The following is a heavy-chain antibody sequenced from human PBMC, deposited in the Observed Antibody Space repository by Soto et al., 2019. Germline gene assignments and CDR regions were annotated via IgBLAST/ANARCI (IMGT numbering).Heavy chain of an antibody. V-gene: IGHV3-74*01. J-gene: IGHJ4*02. D-gene: IGHD6-19*01. Sequence: EVHLVESGGGLVQPGGSLRLSCTASEFTFSAHWMHWVRQAPGKGLMWVSRLNEDGSHTDHAESVKGRFTISRDNAKNTLFLQINSLRAEDTAIYFCSRGASDWHGIDYWGQGTLVTVSS. CDR3: SRGASDWHGIDY. CDR1: EFTFSAHW. CDR2: LNEDGSHT.